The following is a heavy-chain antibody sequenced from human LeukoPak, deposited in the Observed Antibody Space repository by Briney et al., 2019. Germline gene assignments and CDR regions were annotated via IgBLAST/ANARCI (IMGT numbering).Heavy chain of an antibody. J-gene: IGHJ5*02. V-gene: IGHV4-39*07. Sequence: PSQTLSLTCSASGGSVSSSTYYWAWIRQPPGKGLEWIGSIYYSESSYYNPSLKSRLTISIDTSKNHFSLKLTSVTAADTAVYYCARELENTIFGVISRWFDPWGQGALVTVSP. CDR3: ARELENTIFGVISRWFDP. CDR2: IYYSESS. D-gene: IGHD3-3*01. CDR1: GGSVSSSTYY.